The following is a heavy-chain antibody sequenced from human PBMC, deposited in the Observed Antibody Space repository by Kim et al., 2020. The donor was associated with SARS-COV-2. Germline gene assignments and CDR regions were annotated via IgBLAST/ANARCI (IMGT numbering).Heavy chain of an antibody. CDR3: ARDNWKDY. Sequence: GGSLRLSCAASGFSFRAYSMTWVRQAPGKGLEWVSFINTDSSVTYYADSVRDRFTISRDNANSLLYLQMNSLRVEDTAVYYCARDNWKDYWGQGSLVTVS. CDR2: INTDSSVT. J-gene: IGHJ4*02. D-gene: IGHD1-1*01. V-gene: IGHV3-21*06. CDR1: GFSFRAYS.